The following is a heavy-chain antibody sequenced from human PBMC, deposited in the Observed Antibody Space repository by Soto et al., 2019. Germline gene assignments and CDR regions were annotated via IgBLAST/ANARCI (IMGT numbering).Heavy chain of an antibody. CDR2: ISSSGSTI. CDR1: GFTFSSYE. V-gene: IGHV3-48*03. CDR3: AGSSYYDSSGYYFTLYYYGMDV. D-gene: IGHD3-22*01. J-gene: IGHJ6*02. Sequence: TGGSLRLSCAASGFTFSSYEMNWVRQAPGKGLEWVSYISSSGSTIYYADSVKGRFTISRDNAKNSLYLQMNSLRAEDTAVYYCAGSSYYDSSGYYFTLYYYGMDVWGQGTTVTVSS.